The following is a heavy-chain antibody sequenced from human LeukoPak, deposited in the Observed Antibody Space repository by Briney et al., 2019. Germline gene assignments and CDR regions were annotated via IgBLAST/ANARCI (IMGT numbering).Heavy chain of an antibody. CDR1: GGSFSGYY. J-gene: IGHJ5*02. CDR2: INHGGST. D-gene: IGHD3-3*01. V-gene: IGHV4-34*01. Sequence: PSETLSLTCAVYGGSFSGYYWSWIRQPPGKGLEWIGEINHGGSTNYNPSLKSRVTISVDTSKNQFSLKLSSVTAADTAVYYCARAKDFWSAPRSGWFDPWGQGTLVTVSS. CDR3: ARAKDFWSAPRSGWFDP.